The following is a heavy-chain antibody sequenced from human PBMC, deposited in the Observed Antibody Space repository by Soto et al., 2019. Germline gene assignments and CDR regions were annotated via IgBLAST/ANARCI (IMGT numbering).Heavy chain of an antibody. V-gene: IGHV3-15*01. D-gene: IGHD3-10*01. CDR3: TTLTMVRGVPDY. Sequence: GGSLRLSCAASGFTFSNAWMSWVRQAPGKGLEWVGRIKSKTDGGTTDYAAPVKGRFTISRDDSKNTLYLQMNSLKTEDTAVYYCTTLTMVRGVPDYWGQGTLVTVSS. J-gene: IGHJ4*02. CDR1: GFTFSNAW. CDR2: IKSKTDGGTT.